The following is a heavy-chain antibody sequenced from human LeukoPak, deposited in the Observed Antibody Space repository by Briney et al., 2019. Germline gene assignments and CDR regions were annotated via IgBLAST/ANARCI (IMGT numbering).Heavy chain of an antibody. J-gene: IGHJ6*02. Sequence: SQTLSLTCTVSGGSISSGGYYWSWIRQHPGKGLEWIGYIYYSGSTYYNPSLKSRVTISVDTSKNQFSLKLSSVTAADTAVYYCATDQFRDSYYYGMDVWGQGTTVTVSS. CDR2: IYYSGST. CDR1: GGSISSGGYY. CDR3: ATDQFRDSYYYGMDV. V-gene: IGHV4-31*03. D-gene: IGHD2-21*01.